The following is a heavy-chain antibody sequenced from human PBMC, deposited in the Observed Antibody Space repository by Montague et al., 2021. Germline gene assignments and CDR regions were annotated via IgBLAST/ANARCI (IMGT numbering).Heavy chain of an antibody. CDR1: GFTFSSYA. CDR2: ISANGDGT. J-gene: IGHJ4*02. CDR3: AKERGLSTAWYGENDS. D-gene: IGHD6-19*01. Sequence: SLRLSCAASGFTFSSYAMNWVRQTPGKGLEWVSAISANGDGTYYAGSVKGRFTISRDNSKNTLYLQMNSLRAEDAAVYYCAKERGLSTAWYGENDSWGQGTLVTVSS. V-gene: IGHV3-23*01.